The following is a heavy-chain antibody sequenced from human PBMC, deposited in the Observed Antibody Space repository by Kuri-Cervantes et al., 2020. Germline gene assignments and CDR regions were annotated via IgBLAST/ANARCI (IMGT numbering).Heavy chain of an antibody. J-gene: IGHJ4*02. CDR1: GYTFTGYY. CDR2: INPNSGGT. V-gene: IGHV1-2*02. Sequence: ASVKVSCKASGYTFTGYYMHWVRQAPGQGLEWMGWINPNSGGTNYAQKFQGRVTMTRDTSISTAYMELSSLRSDDTAVYYCARDRYSYGGDAADYWGQGTLVTVSS. CDR3: ARDRYSYGGDAADY. D-gene: IGHD5-18*01.